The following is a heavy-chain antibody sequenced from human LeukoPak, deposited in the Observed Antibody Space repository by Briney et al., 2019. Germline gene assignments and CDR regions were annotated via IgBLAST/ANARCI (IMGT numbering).Heavy chain of an antibody. V-gene: IGHV3-23*01. CDR1: GFTFSSYA. CDR2: ISGSGGST. Sequence: PGGSLRLSCAASGFTFSSYAMSWVRQAPEKGLEWVSAISGSGGSTYYADSVKGRFTISRDNSKNTLYLQMNSLRAEDTAVYYCAKGLIAAAGRNWFDPWGQGTLVTVSS. CDR3: AKGLIAAAGRNWFDP. J-gene: IGHJ5*02. D-gene: IGHD6-13*01.